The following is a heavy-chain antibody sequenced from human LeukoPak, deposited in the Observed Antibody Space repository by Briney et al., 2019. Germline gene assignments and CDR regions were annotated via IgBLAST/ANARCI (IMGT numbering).Heavy chain of an antibody. Sequence: GGSLRLSCAASGFSLSDYSMNWVRQAPGKGLEWVSSITISSSIIYYADSVKGRFTISRDNAKNSLFLQMNSLRAEDTAVYFCARGSQSLGYCSGGSCRAKIFDYWGQGTLVTVSS. CDR3: ARGSQSLGYCSGGSCRAKIFDY. CDR2: ITISSSII. V-gene: IGHV3-21*01. D-gene: IGHD2-15*01. CDR1: GFSLSDYS. J-gene: IGHJ4*02.